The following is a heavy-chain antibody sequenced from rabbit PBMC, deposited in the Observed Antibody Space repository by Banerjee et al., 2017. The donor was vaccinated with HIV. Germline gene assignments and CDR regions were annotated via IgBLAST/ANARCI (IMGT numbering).Heavy chain of an antibody. CDR2: IYTGDGTT. Sequence: QSLEESGGDLVKPGASLTLTCTASGFSFSSSYWIFWVRQAPGKGLEWIACIYTGDGTTSYASWAKGRFTISRSTSLNTVDLKMTSLTAADTATYFCARGGPSGYGGYGYVTEGYRLWGPGTLVTVS. V-gene: IGHV1S43*01. CDR3: ARGGPSGYGGYGYVTEGYRL. CDR1: GFSFSSSYW. J-gene: IGHJ4*01. D-gene: IGHD6-1*01.